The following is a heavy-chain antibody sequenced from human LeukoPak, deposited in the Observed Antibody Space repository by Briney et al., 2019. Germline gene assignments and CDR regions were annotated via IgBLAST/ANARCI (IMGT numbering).Heavy chain of an antibody. V-gene: IGHV4-34*01. J-gene: IGHJ4*02. Sequence: SETLSLTCAVYGGSFSGYYWSWIRQPPGKGLEWIGEINHSGSTNYNPSLKSRVTISVDTSENQFSLKLSSVTAADTAVYYCARVAKERVGGVYYFDYWGQGTLVTVSS. CDR3: ARVAKERVGGVYYFDY. CDR2: INHSGST. D-gene: IGHD1-1*01. CDR1: GGSFSGYY.